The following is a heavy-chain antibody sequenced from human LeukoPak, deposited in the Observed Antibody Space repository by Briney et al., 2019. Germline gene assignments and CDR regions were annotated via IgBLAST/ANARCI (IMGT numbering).Heavy chain of an antibody. V-gene: IGHV3-11*05. CDR1: GFTFSAYY. Sequence: GGSLRLSCAASGFTFSAYYMTWIRQAPGKGLEWLSYISGSSSYTNHADSVRGQFTISRDNAKNSLYLEMSSLRAEDTAVYYWARDPVDCGGDCSIVVFDIWGLGTMVTVSS. CDR2: ISGSSSYT. D-gene: IGHD2-21*02. J-gene: IGHJ3*02. CDR3: ARDPVDCGGDCSIVVFDI.